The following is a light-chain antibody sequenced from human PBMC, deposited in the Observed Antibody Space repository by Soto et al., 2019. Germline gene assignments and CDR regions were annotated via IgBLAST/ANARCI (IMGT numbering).Light chain of an antibody. CDR2: EVT. CDR3: SSYAGGNNLVV. Sequence: QAVVTQPPSASGSPGQSVTISCTGTSSDVGGYNYVSWYQQHPGKAPKLMIYEVTKRPSGVPDRFSGSKSGNTASLTVSGLQAEDEADYYCSSYAGGNNLVVFGGGTKLTVL. CDR1: SSDVGGYNY. V-gene: IGLV2-8*01. J-gene: IGLJ2*01.